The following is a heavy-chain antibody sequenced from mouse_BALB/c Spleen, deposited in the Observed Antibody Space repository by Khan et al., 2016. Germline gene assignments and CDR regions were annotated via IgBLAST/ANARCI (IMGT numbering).Heavy chain of an antibody. CDR1: GYSITSGYY. D-gene: IGHD4-1*01. CDR2: IRYDGST. V-gene: IGHV3-6*02. J-gene: IGHJ2*01. CDR3: ARAWDFDD. Sequence: EVQLQESGPGLVKPSQSLSLTCSVTGYSITSGYYWNWIRQFPGNKLEWMGYIRYDGSTNYNPSLKNRLSITRDTSKNQFFLKLNSVTTEDTATYYCARAWDFDDWGQGTTLTVSS.